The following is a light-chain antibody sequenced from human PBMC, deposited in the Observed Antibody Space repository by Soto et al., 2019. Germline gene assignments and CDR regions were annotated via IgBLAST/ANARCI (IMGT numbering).Light chain of an antibody. CDR2: EVT. J-gene: IGLJ1*01. CDR3: ISYSSAIAVV. CDR1: SSDIGAYNY. Sequence: QSALTQPASVSGSPGQSITISCTGTSSDIGAYNYVSWYQQHPGKAPKLMIYEVTNRPSGISHRFSGSRSGNTASLSISGLQAEDEADYYCISYSSAIAVVFGTGTKLTVL. V-gene: IGLV2-14*01.